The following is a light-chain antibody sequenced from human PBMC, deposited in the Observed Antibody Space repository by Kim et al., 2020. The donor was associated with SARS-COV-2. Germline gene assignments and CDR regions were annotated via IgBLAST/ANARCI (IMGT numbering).Light chain of an antibody. CDR1: SSDVGSYNY. J-gene: IGLJ1*01. CDR3: SSYTRSSTNYV. Sequence: QSITLSCTGTSSDVGSYNYGSWYQQHPGKAPKLMIYAVSNRPSGVSNRFSGSKSGNTASLTISGLQAEDEADYYCSSYTRSSTNYVFGTGTKVTVL. V-gene: IGLV2-14*03. CDR2: AVS.